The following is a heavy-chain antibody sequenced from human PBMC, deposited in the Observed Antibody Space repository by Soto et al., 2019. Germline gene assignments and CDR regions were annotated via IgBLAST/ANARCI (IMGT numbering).Heavy chain of an antibody. V-gene: IGHV1-58*01. CDR3: AADTSYHDAFDI. CDR2: IVVGSGNT. CDR1: GFTFTSSA. D-gene: IGHD5-18*01. J-gene: IGHJ3*02. Sequence: QMQLVQSGPEVKKPGTSVKVSCKASGFTFTSSAVQWVRQARGQRLEWIGWIVVGSGNTNYAQKFQERVTITRDMSTRTAYMELSSLRSEDTAVYYCAADTSYHDAFDIWGQGTMVTVSS.